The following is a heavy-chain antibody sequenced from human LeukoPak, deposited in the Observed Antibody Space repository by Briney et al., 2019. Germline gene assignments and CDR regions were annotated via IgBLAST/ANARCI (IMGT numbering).Heavy chain of an antibody. Sequence: GGSLRLSFAASGFTVSSNYMSWVRQAPGKGLEWVSVIYSGGSTYYADSVKGRFTISRDNSKNTLYLQMNSLRPEDTAVYYCVRIAGKRGFDYWGQGTLVTVSS. CDR1: GFTVSSNY. CDR2: IYSGGST. J-gene: IGHJ4*02. CDR3: VRIAGKRGFDY. D-gene: IGHD1-26*01. V-gene: IGHV3-66*02.